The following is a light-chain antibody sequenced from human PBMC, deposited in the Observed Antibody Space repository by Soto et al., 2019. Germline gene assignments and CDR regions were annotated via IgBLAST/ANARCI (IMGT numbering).Light chain of an antibody. CDR1: QRVSSSY. Sequence: EIVLTQSPGTLSLSPGERATLSCRASQRVSSSYLAWYQQKPGKAPRLLIYSASSWDTGIPYRFSGSGSGTEFTLTISSLQPEDFAVYYCQQNNSYPVTFGQGTKVDIK. J-gene: IGKJ1*01. CDR3: QQNNSYPVT. V-gene: IGKV3-20*01. CDR2: SAS.